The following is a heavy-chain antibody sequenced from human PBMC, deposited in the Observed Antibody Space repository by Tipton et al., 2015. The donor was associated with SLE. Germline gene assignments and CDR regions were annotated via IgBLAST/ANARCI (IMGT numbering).Heavy chain of an antibody. D-gene: IGHD4-11*01. J-gene: IGHJ4*02. CDR1: GGSISSHY. CDR2: IYYSGST. V-gene: IGHV4-59*11. Sequence: TLSLTCTVSGGSISSHYWSWIRQHPGKGLEWIGYIYYSGSTYYNPSLKSRVTISVDTSKNQFSLKLSSVTAADTAVYYCARDSTGPWGQGTLVTVSS. CDR3: ARDSTGP.